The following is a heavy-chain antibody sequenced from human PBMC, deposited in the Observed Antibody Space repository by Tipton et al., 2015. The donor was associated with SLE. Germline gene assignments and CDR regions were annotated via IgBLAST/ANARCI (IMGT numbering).Heavy chain of an antibody. CDR3: AIHGGQPYAPFFYYGLEV. Sequence: TLSLTCIVSGVSITSYTYSWSWIRQSAGKGLEWLGRMYITGSAIYNPSLKSRVTISVDTSKNQFSLKLSSVTAADAAVYYCAIHGGQPYAPFFYYGLEVWGQGTTVTVSS. D-gene: IGHD3-16*01. CDR1: GVSITSYTYS. CDR2: MYITGSA. V-gene: IGHV4-61*02. J-gene: IGHJ6*02.